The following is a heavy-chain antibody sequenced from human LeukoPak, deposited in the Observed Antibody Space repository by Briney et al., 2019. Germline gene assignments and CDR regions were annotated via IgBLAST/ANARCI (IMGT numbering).Heavy chain of an antibody. CDR3: ARSQGEYQLPYFDY. CDR1: GYTFTSYA. D-gene: IGHD2-2*01. CDR2: INAGNGNT. V-gene: IGHV1-3*01. Sequence: ASVKVSCRASGYTFTSYAMHWVRQAPGQRLEWMGWINAGNGNTKYSQKFQGRVTITRDTSASTAYMELSSLRSEDTAVYYCARSQGEYQLPYFDYWGQGTLVTVSS. J-gene: IGHJ4*02.